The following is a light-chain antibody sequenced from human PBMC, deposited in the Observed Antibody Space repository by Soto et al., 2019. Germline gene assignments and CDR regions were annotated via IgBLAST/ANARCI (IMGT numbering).Light chain of an antibody. CDR2: GVS. V-gene: IGKV3-20*01. CDR3: QQYGNSPLT. CDR1: QSVRSDY. Sequence: EIVLTQSPATLSLSPGDRATLSCRASQSVRSDYFAWYQQKPGQAPRVIIFGVSTRATAIPHRFSGSGSGTDFTLTISRLEPEDFALYYCQQYGNSPLTFGGGTKVEIK. J-gene: IGKJ4*01.